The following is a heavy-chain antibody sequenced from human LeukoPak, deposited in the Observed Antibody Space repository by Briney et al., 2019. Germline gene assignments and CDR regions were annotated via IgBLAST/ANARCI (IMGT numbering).Heavy chain of an antibody. J-gene: IGHJ4*02. V-gene: IGHV3-9*01. CDR1: GFTFDDYA. Sequence: PGGSLRLSWAASGFTFDDYAMHWVRQAPGNGLASVSGISWNSGSIDYADSVKGRFTISRDNAKNSLYLQMNSLRAEDTALYYCAKDSVVRGQYYFDYWGQGTLVTVSS. CDR2: ISWNSGSI. CDR3: AKDSVVRGQYYFDY. D-gene: IGHD3-10*01.